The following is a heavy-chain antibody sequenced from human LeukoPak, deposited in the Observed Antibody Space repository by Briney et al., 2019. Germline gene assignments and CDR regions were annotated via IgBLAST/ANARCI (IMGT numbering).Heavy chain of an antibody. Sequence: ASVKVSCKASGYTFTSYGISWGRQAPGQGLEWRGWISAYNGNTNYAQKLQGRVTMTTDTSTSTAYMELRSLRSDDTAVYYCARADGIYYDSSGYYYPGGAWGQGTLVTVSS. CDR1: GYTFTSYG. V-gene: IGHV1-18*01. CDR2: ISAYNGNT. J-gene: IGHJ5*02. CDR3: ARADGIYYDSSGYYYPGGA. D-gene: IGHD3-22*01.